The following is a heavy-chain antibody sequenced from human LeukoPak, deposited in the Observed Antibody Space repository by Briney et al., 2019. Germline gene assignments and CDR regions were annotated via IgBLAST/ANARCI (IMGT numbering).Heavy chain of an antibody. CDR1: GGTFSSYA. V-gene: IGHV1-69*05. CDR2: IIPIFGTA. CDR3: ARVRRGNNWSDP. Sequence: SVKVSCKASGGTFSSYAISWVRQAPGQGLEWMGGIIPIFGTANYAQKFQGRVTITTDESTSTAYMELSSLRSEDTAVYYCARVRRGNNWSDPWGQGTLVTVSS. J-gene: IGHJ5*02. D-gene: IGHD3-10*01.